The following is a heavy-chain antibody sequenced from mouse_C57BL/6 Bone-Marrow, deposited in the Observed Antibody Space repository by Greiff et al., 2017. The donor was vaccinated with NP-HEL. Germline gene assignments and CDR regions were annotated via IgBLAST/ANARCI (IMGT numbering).Heavy chain of an antibody. V-gene: IGHV1-81*01. CDR1: GYTFTSYG. Sequence: QVHVKQSGAELARPGASVKLSCKASGYTFTSYGISWVKQRTGQGLEWIGEIYPRSGNTYYNEKFKGKATLTADKSSSTAYMELRSLTSEDSAVYFCARGTTVVGGYWGQGTLVTVSA. J-gene: IGHJ3*01. CDR2: IYPRSGNT. D-gene: IGHD1-1*01. CDR3: ARGTTVVGGY.